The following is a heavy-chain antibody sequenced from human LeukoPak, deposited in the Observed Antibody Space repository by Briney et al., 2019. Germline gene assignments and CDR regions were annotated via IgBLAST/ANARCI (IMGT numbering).Heavy chain of an antibody. CDR2: IYYSGST. CDR1: GGSISSGGYY. D-gene: IGHD1-7*01. Sequence: PSETLSLTCTVSGGSISSGGYYWSWIRQHPGKGLEWIGYIYYSGSTYYNPSLKSRVTISVDTSKNQFSLELSSVTAADTAVYSCAKNFRADAFDIWGQGTMVTVSS. J-gene: IGHJ3*02. CDR3: AKNFRADAFDI. V-gene: IGHV4-31*03.